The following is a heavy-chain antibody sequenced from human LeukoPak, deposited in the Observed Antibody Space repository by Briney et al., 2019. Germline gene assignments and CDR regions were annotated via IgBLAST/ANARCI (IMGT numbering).Heavy chain of an antibody. V-gene: IGHV3-21*01. CDR2: ISSSSSYM. J-gene: IGHJ4*02. CDR1: GFTFSSFT. CDR3: ARGHLGSDY. Sequence: GGSLRLSCAASGFTFSSFTMNWVRQAPGKGPEWVSSISSSSSYMSYADSVKGRFTISRDNAKNSLYLQMNSLRAEDTAVYYCARGHLGSDYWGQGTLVTVSS.